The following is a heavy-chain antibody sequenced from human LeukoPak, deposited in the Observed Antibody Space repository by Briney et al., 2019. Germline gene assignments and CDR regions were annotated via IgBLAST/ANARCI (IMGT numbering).Heavy chain of an antibody. Sequence: ASVKVSCKASGYTFTSYDINWVRQATGKGLEWMGWMNPNSGNTGYAQKFHGKVTMTRNTSISTAYMELSSLRSEDTAVHYCARTEQWLVPLYYYYGMDVWGQGTTVTVSS. V-gene: IGHV1-8*01. CDR1: GYTFTSYD. D-gene: IGHD6-19*01. CDR2: MNPNSGNT. CDR3: ARTEQWLVPLYYYYGMDV. J-gene: IGHJ6*02.